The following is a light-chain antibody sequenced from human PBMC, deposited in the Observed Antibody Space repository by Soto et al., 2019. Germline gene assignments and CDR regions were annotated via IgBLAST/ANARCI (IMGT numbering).Light chain of an antibody. V-gene: IGKV3D-20*02. CDR3: QQRRSWPPTIT. CDR2: DAS. J-gene: IGKJ5*01. CDR1: RNVSSSY. Sequence: EMAMTQSPATLSVAPCERAILSWSSSRNVSSSYLAWYQQKPGQAPRLLIYDASYRATDIPPRFSGSGSGTDFTLTISSLEPEDFAVYYCQQRRSWPPTITFGQGTRLEIK.